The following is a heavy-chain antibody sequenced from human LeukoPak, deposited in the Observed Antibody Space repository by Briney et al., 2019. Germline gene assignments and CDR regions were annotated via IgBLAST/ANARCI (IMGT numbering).Heavy chain of an antibody. Sequence: GRSLRLSCAASGFTFSSYAMHWVRQAPGKGLECVAVISYDGSNKYYADSVQGRFTISRDNSKNTLYLQMNSLRAEDAAVFYCARPYSGFYAAFDSWGQGTMVTVSA. CDR3: ARPYSGFYAAFDS. V-gene: IGHV3-30*04. CDR1: GFTFSSYA. D-gene: IGHD2/OR15-2a*01. CDR2: ISYDGSNK. J-gene: IGHJ3*02.